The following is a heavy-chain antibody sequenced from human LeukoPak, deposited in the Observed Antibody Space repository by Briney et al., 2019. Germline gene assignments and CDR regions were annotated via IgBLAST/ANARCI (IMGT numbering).Heavy chain of an antibody. CDR2: ISGSGGST. CDR1: GFTFSSYA. D-gene: IGHD6-13*01. Sequence: PGGSLRLSCAASGFTFSSYAMSWVRQAPGKGLEWVSAISGSGGSTYYADSVKGRFTISRDNSKNTLYLQMNSLRAEDTAVYYCAKAPSSWYLGNYYYGMDVWGQGTTVTVSS. CDR3: AKAPSSWYLGNYYYGMDV. J-gene: IGHJ6*02. V-gene: IGHV3-23*01.